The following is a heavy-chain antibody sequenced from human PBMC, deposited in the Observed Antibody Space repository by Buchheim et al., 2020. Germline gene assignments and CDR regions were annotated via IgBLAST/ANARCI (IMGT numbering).Heavy chain of an antibody. V-gene: IGHV3-30-3*01. Sequence: QVQLVESGGGVVQPGRSLRLSCAASGFTFSSYAMHWVRQAPGKGLEWVAVISYDGSNKYYADSVKGRFTISRDNSKNTLYLQMNSLRAEDTAVYYCARELWFGGSWYFDLWGRGTL. J-gene: IGHJ2*01. D-gene: IGHD3-10*01. CDR2: ISYDGSNK. CDR1: GFTFSSYA. CDR3: ARELWFGGSWYFDL.